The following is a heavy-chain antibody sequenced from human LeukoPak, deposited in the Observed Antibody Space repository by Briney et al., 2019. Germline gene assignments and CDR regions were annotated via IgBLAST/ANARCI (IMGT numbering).Heavy chain of an antibody. CDR1: GYSISSGYY. J-gene: IGHJ5*02. CDR2: IYHSGST. V-gene: IGHV4-38-2*01. Sequence: PSETLSLTCAVSGYSISSGYYWGWIRQPPGKGLEWIGRIYHSGSTSYNPSLKSRVNISVETSKKQFSLKLSSVTAADTAVYYCARGISRGYYDSSGYYWFDPWGEGTLVTVSS. D-gene: IGHD3-22*01. CDR3: ARGISRGYYDSSGYYWFDP.